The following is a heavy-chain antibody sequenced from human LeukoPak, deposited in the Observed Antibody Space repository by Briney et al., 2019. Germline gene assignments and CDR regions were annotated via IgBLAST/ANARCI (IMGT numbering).Heavy chain of an antibody. V-gene: IGHV1-46*01. CDR3: ARGLRVPAAKSVYNWFDP. D-gene: IGHD2-2*01. J-gene: IGHJ5*02. CDR2: INPSGGST. Sequence: ASVKVSCKASGYTFTSYYMHWVRQAPGQGLEWMGIINPSGGSTSYAQKFQGRVTMTGDMSTSTVYMELSSLRSEDTAVYYCARGLRVPAAKSVYNWFDPWGQGTLVTVSS. CDR1: GYTFTSYY.